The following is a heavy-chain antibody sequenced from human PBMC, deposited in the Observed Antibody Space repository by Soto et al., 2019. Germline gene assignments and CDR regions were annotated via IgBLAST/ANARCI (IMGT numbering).Heavy chain of an antibody. V-gene: IGHV4-30-2*01. CDR1: GGSISSVGYY. CDR2: IYHSGST. J-gene: IGHJ4*02. D-gene: IGHD3-16*01. Sequence: QLQLQESGSGLVKPSQTLSLTCSVSGGSISSVGYYWSWIRQPPGNGMEWLGYIYHSGSTYYNPSVKSRVTISVDRSQNQFSLKLSSVTAADTAVYYCAAGGGLPRYYWGQGTLVTVSS. CDR3: AAGGGLPRYY.